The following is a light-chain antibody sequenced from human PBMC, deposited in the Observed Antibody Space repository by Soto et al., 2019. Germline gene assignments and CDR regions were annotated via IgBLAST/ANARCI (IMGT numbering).Light chain of an antibody. Sequence: QSALTQPASVSGSPGQSITISCTGTSSDVGGYNYFSWYQQHPGKAPKLMIYDVSNRPSGVSNRFSGSKAGNTASLTISGLQAEDGADYYCSSYTRSSTRVFGGGTKLTVL. V-gene: IGLV2-14*01. CDR1: SSDVGGYNY. CDR3: SSYTRSSTRV. J-gene: IGLJ2*01. CDR2: DVS.